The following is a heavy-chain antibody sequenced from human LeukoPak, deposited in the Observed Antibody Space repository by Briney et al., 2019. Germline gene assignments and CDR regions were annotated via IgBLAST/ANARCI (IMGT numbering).Heavy chain of an antibody. D-gene: IGHD3-22*01. J-gene: IGHJ4*02. Sequence: GGSLRLSCEASGFTFSTYSMNWVRQAPGKGLEWVSSISSSSSYIYYADSVKGRFTISRDNAKNSLSLQMNSLRAEDTAVYYCARDEDYYDSSGYYTDYWGQGTLVTVSS. CDR3: ARDEDYYDSSGYYTDY. V-gene: IGHV3-21*01. CDR2: ISSSSSYI. CDR1: GFTFSTYS.